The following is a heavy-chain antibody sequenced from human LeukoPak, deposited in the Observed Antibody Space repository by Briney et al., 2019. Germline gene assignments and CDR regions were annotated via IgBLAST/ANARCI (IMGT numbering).Heavy chain of an antibody. CDR1: GFTFSSYA. J-gene: IGHJ4*02. V-gene: IGHV3-23*01. CDR3: ARPPVDTAMVSRFDY. CDR2: MSGRGGST. Sequence: GGSLRLSCAASGFTFSSYAMNWVRQAPGKGLEWISVMSGRGGSTDYADSVKGRFIISRDNSKNTLYLQMNSLRAEDTAVYYCARPPVDTAMVSRFDYWGQGTLVTVSS. D-gene: IGHD5-18*01.